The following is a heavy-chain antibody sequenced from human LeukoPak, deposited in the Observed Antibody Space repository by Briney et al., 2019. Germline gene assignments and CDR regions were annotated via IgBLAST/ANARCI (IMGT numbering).Heavy chain of an antibody. D-gene: IGHD6-13*01. Sequence: ASVKVSCKASGGTFSSYAISWVRQAPGQGLEWMGRIIPILGIANYAQKFQGRVTMTRDTSISTAYMELSRLRSDDTAVYYCARDPGYSSPLENWGQGTLVIVSS. CDR2: IIPILGIA. CDR3: ARDPGYSSPLEN. CDR1: GGTFSSYA. J-gene: IGHJ1*01. V-gene: IGHV1-69*04.